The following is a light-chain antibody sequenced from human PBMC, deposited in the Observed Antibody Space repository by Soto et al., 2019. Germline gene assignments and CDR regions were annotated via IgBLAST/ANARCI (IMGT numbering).Light chain of an antibody. J-gene: IGLJ2*01. CDR2: EVS. CDR3: SSYTTSSTLYVV. CDR1: SSDLGGYNY. Sequence: QSALTQPASVSGSPGQSITISCTGTSSDLGGYNYVSWYQQHPGEAPKLMIYEVSNRPSGVSNRFSGSKSGNTASLTISGLQAEDEADYYCSSYTTSSTLYVVFGGGTKLSVL. V-gene: IGLV2-14*01.